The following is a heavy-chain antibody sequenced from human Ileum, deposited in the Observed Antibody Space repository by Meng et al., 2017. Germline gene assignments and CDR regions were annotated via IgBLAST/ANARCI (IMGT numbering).Heavy chain of an antibody. V-gene: IGHV3-11*01. Sequence: QVRRVESGGGLVKPGGSLRLSCAASGFTFSDYYMSWIRQAPGKGLEWISYISGSGRTTYYADSVKGRFTMSRDNGKNSLYLQMNSLRSEDTAAYYCAREVGSADYWGQGTLVTVSS. CDR3: AREVGSADY. CDR1: GFTFSDYY. D-gene: IGHD2-2*01. J-gene: IGHJ4*02. CDR2: ISGSGRTT.